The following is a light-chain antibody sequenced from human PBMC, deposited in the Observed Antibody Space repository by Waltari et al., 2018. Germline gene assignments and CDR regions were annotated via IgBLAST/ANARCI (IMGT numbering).Light chain of an antibody. CDR3: QQYGSSPYT. CDR2: GAS. V-gene: IGKV3-20*01. CDR1: QSVSSSY. J-gene: IGKJ2*01. Sequence: EIVLTQSPGTLSLSPGERATLSCRASQSVSSSYLAWYQQKPGQAPRLLIYGASSRATGIPDRFSGSGSGTDFTLTISRLEPEDFAVYYCQQYGSSPYTFGQGTNLDLK.